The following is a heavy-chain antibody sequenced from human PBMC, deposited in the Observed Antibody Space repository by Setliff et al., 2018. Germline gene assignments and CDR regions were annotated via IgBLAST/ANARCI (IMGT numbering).Heavy chain of an antibody. D-gene: IGHD6-6*01. CDR1: GGSMITNDYF. J-gene: IGHJ4*02. Sequence: SETLSLTCTVSGGSMITNDYFWGWIRQPPGTGLEWIVNIHHSGKAYYNPSLKSRATISIDTSKDQFSLKLISMSAADTAVYFCARGRNIAARLLDSWGQGALVTVSS. CDR3: ARGRNIAARLLDS. V-gene: IGHV4-39*07. CDR2: IHHSGKA.